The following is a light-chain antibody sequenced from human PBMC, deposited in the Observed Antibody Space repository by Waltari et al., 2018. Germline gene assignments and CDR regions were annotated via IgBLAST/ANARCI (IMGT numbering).Light chain of an antibody. Sequence: QSVLTQPPSVSGAPGQRVTISCTGSSSNIGAGYDVHWYQQLPGTVPKLLIDGNNNRPSGVPDRFSGSKSGTSASLDITGLQAEDEADYYCQSYDRSLSGWVFGGGTKLTVL. CDR3: QSYDRSLSGWV. V-gene: IGLV1-40*01. CDR2: GNN. CDR1: SSNIGAGYD. J-gene: IGLJ3*02.